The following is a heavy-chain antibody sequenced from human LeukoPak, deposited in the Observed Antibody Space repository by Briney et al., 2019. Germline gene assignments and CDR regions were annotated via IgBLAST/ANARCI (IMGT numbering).Heavy chain of an antibody. CDR1: GFTFSVSD. CDR2: IGVKANGYAT. J-gene: IGHJ4*02. V-gene: IGHV3-73*01. CDR3: TTYRSGHY. D-gene: IGHD6-19*01. Sequence: GGSLRPSCAASGFTFSVSDVHWVRQASGKGLEWVGRIGVKANGYATAYAAALKGRFTISRDDSRNTAYLQVNSLRAEDTALYYCTTYRSGHYWGQGTPVTVSS.